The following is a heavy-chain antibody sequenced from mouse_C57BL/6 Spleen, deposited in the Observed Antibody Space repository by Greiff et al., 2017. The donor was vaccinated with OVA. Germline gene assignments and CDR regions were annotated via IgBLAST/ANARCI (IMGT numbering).Heavy chain of an antibody. D-gene: IGHD1-1*01. V-gene: IGHV1-72*01. CDR3: ARSITTVVAYGNYYAMDY. J-gene: IGHJ4*01. Sequence: QVQLQQPGAELVKPGASVKLSCKASGYTFTSYWMHWVKQRPGRGLEWIGRIDPNSGGTKYNEKFKSKATLPVDKPSSTAYMQLSSLTSEDSAVYYCARSITTVVAYGNYYAMDYWGQGTSVTVSS. CDR1: GYTFTSYW. CDR2: IDPNSGGT.